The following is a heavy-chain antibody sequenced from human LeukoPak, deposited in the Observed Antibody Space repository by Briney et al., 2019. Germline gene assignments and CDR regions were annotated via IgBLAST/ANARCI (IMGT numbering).Heavy chain of an antibody. CDR3: TRRAARWQFDL. Sequence: GGSLRLSCVASGFTLSGYAMSWVRQAPGKGLEWVSGINWKTGNGIYADSVKGRFTISRDNAKNSLYLQMSSLRAEDTALYYCTRRAARWQFDLWGRGTLPTVSS. D-gene: IGHD5-24*01. CDR1: GFTLSGYA. CDR2: INWKTGNG. J-gene: IGHJ2*01. V-gene: IGHV3-20*04.